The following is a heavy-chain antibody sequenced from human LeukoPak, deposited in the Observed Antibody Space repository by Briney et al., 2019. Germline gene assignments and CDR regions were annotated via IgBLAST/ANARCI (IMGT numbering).Heavy chain of an antibody. Sequence: GGSLRLSCAASGFTFSSYSMNWVRQAPGKGLEWVSSISSSSSYIYYAASVKGRFTISRDNAKNSLYLQMNSQRGEDTAVYYCATDRFFDYWGQGTLVTVSS. J-gene: IGHJ4*02. CDR3: ATDRFFDY. CDR1: GFTFSSYS. V-gene: IGHV3-21*01. CDR2: ISSSSSYI. D-gene: IGHD3-3*01.